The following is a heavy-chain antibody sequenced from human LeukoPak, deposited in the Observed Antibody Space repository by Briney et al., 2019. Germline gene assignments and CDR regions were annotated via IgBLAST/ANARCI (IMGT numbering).Heavy chain of an antibody. CDR2: ISSGGGTI. D-gene: IGHD6-13*01. CDR3: ARDRSSSAAPSLSY. Sequence: GGSLRLSCAVSGFTFSSYGMNWVRQAAGKGLEWVSHISSGGGTIYYADSVKGRFTISRDNAKNSLYLQMNSLRDEDTAVYYCARDRSSSAAPSLSYWGQGTLVTVSS. J-gene: IGHJ4*02. V-gene: IGHV3-48*02. CDR1: GFTFSSYG.